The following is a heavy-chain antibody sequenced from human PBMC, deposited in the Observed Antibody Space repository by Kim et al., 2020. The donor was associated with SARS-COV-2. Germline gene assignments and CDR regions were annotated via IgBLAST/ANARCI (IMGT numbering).Heavy chain of an antibody. D-gene: IGHD3-22*01. J-gene: IGHJ6*02. Sequence: ASVKVSCKASGYTFTSYGISWVRQAPGQGLEWMGWISAYNGNTNYAQKLQGRVTMTTDTSTSTAYMELRSLRSDDTAVYYCARVPRKCLYYDSSGCRNYYYYYGMDVWGQGTTVTVSS. CDR2: ISAYNGNT. CDR3: ARVPRKCLYYDSSGCRNYYYYYGMDV. V-gene: IGHV1-18*04. CDR1: GYTFTSYG.